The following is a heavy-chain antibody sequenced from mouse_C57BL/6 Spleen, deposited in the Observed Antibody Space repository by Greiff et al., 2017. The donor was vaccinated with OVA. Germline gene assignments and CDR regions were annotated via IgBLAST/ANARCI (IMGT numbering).Heavy chain of an antibody. D-gene: IGHD1-1*01. V-gene: IGHV5-4*01. CDR3: ARDRNYYGSSDWYFDV. Sequence: EVKLVESGGGLVKPGGSLKLSCAASGFTFSSYAMSWVRQTPEKRLEWVATISDGGSYTYYPDNVKGRFTISRDNAKNNLYLQMSHLKSEDTAMYYCARDRNYYGSSDWYFDVWGTGTTVTVSS. J-gene: IGHJ1*03. CDR1: GFTFSSYA. CDR2: ISDGGSYT.